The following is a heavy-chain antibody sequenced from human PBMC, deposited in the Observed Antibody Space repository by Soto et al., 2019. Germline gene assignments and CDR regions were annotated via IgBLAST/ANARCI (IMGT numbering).Heavy chain of an antibody. CDR2: INPNSGGT. CDR3: ARDPYSSRRSYYYYGMDV. Sequence: ASVKVSCKASGYSFTGYYMHWVRQAPGQGLEWMGWINPNSGGTNYAQKFQGRVTMTRDTSISTAYMELSRLRSDDTAVYYCARDPYSSRRSYYYYGMDVWGQGTTVTVSS. D-gene: IGHD6-13*01. V-gene: IGHV1-2*02. CDR1: GYSFTGYY. J-gene: IGHJ6*02.